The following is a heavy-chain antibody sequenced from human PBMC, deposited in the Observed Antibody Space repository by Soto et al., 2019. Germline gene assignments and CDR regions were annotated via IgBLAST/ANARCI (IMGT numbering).Heavy chain of an antibody. CDR2: IIPIFGTA. V-gene: IGHV1-69*01. D-gene: IGHD5-18*01. CDR3: ARGDTAMVPGGYYFDY. Sequence: QVQLVQSGAEVKKPGSSVKVSCKASGGTFSSYAISWVRQAPGQGLEWMGGIIPIFGTANYAQKFQGRVTITADESTSTAYMELSSPRSEDTAVYYCARGDTAMVPGGYYFDYWGQGTLVTVSS. J-gene: IGHJ4*02. CDR1: GGTFSSYA.